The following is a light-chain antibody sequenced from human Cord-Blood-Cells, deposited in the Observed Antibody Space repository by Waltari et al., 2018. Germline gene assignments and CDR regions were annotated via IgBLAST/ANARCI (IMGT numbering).Light chain of an antibody. CDR2: AAS. CDR1: QSISSY. CDR3: QQSYSTPLT. Sequence: DIQMTQSPSSLSASVGDRVTITCRASQSISSYLNWYQQKPGKAPKLLIYAASSLQSGVPSRFSGIGYGTDCTLTISSLQPEECATYYCQQSYSTPLTFGGGTKVEIK. V-gene: IGKV1-39*01. J-gene: IGKJ4*01.